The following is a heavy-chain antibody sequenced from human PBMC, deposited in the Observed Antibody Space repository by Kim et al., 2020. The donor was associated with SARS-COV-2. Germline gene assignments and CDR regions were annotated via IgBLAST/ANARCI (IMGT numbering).Heavy chain of an antibody. Sequence: GGSLRLSCAASGFIFSDYYMSWIRQAPGKGLEWVSYISSSSTYTNYADSVRGRFTISRDNAKNSLYLQMNSLRAEDTAVYYCARDPEPRSYYDSWGQGTL. CDR3: ARDPEPRSYYDS. J-gene: IGHJ4*02. D-gene: IGHD1-26*01. CDR2: ISSSSTYT. CDR1: GFIFSDYY. V-gene: IGHV3-11*05.